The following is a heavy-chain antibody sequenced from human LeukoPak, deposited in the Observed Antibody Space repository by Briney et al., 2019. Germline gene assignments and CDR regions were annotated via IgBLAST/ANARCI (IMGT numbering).Heavy chain of an antibody. CDR2: IYSGGNT. J-gene: IGHJ4*02. V-gene: IGHV3-53*01. CDR1: GFTLSSNY. Sequence: GGSLRLSCAASGFTLSSNYMSWVRQAPGKGLEWVSVIYSGGNTYYADSVKGRFTISRDNSKNTLYLQMNSLRAEDTAVYYCAGEQFAAASLDYYFDYWGQGTLVTVSS. CDR3: AGEQFAAASLDYYFDY. D-gene: IGHD6-13*01.